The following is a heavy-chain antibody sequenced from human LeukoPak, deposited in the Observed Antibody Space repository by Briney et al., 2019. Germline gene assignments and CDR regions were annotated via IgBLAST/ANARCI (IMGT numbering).Heavy chain of an antibody. Sequence: GGSLRLSCAASGFTFSTYWIHWVRQAPGKGLVWVSRINSGGSSTAYADSVKGRFTISRGNAKNTLYLQMDSLRAEDTAVYYCARESCSGGTCYHDYWGQGTLV. CDR3: ARESCSGGTCYHDY. CDR2: INSGGSST. CDR1: GFTFSTYW. J-gene: IGHJ4*02. V-gene: IGHV3-74*01. D-gene: IGHD2-15*01.